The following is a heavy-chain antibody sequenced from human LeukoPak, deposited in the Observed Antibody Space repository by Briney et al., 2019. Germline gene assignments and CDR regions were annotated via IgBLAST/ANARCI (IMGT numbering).Heavy chain of an antibody. V-gene: IGHV3-23*01. Sequence: GGSLRLSCVGSGFSFITYDMGWVRQTPGKGLEWVSAISSTGGYTEDADSVRGRFTISRDNSQNTLFLQMHSLRADDTAVYYCAKKPATIKFPYDIWGQGTLVTVSP. D-gene: IGHD5-24*01. CDR3: AKKPATIKFPYDI. CDR2: ISSTGGYT. J-gene: IGHJ4*02. CDR1: GFSFITYD.